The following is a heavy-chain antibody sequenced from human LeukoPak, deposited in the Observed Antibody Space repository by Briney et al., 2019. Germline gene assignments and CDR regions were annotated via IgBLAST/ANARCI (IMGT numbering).Heavy chain of an antibody. CDR3: ATSWGPMIVSRDESGDAFDI. Sequence: ASVKVSCKASGYTFTGYYMHWVRQAPGQGLEWMGWINPNSGGTNYAQKFQGRVTMTRDTSISTAYMELSRLRSDDTAVYYCATSWGPMIVSRDESGDAFDIWGQGTMVTVSS. D-gene: IGHD3-22*01. V-gene: IGHV1-2*02. J-gene: IGHJ3*02. CDR2: INPNSGGT. CDR1: GYTFTGYY.